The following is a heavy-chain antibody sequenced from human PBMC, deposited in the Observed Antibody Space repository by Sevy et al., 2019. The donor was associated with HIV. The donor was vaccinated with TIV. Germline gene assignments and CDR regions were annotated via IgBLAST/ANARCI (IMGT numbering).Heavy chain of an antibody. D-gene: IGHD4-17*01. Sequence: GGSLRLSCTASGFTFRNYAMHWVRQAPVKGLEWVAVISDDGTNKYYADSVKGRFIISRDNSKNTLYLQMNSLRVEDTAVYYCARPPYGDYAPDPHVDDWGQGTLVTVSS. J-gene: IGHJ4*02. CDR2: ISDDGTNK. CDR3: ARPPYGDYAPDPHVDD. CDR1: GFTFRNYA. V-gene: IGHV3-30-3*01.